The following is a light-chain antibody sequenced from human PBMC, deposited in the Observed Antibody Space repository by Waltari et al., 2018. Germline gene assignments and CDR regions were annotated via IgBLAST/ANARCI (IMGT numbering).Light chain of an antibody. V-gene: IGLV2-23*02. CDR1: SSDVGNYNL. Sequence: QSGLTQPASVSGTPGQSITISCTGTSSDVGNYNLVSWYQQYPGKAPKLMVYVVTKRASGVSARVSGSKSGNPASLTIYGLQSEDEADYYCCSYAGFGIYVFGTGTKVTVL. J-gene: IGLJ1*01. CDR2: VVT. CDR3: CSYAGFGIYV.